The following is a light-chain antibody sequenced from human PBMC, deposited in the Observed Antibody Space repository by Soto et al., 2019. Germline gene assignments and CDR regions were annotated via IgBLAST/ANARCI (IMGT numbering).Light chain of an antibody. V-gene: IGLV2-14*01. Sequence: QSVLTQPASVSGSPGQSITISCTGTSSEVGGYNYVSWYQQHPGKAHKLMIYDVSNRPSGVSNRLSGSKSGNTASLTISGLQAEDEADYYCSSYTSSSTLVFGTGTKVTVL. J-gene: IGLJ1*01. CDR1: SSEVGGYNY. CDR2: DVS. CDR3: SSYTSSSTLV.